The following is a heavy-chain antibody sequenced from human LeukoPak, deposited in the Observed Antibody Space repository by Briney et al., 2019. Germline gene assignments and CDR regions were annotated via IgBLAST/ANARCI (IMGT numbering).Heavy chain of an antibody. V-gene: IGHV3-48*04. Sequence: GGSLRLSCAASGFTFSNAWLNWVRQAPGKGLEWVSYISSSGSTIYYADSVKGRFTISRDNAKNSLYLQMNSLRAEDTAVYYCARAGDYNDYFNYWGQGTLVTVSS. CDR3: ARAGDYNDYFNY. CDR1: GFTFSNAW. D-gene: IGHD4-17*01. J-gene: IGHJ4*02. CDR2: ISSSGSTI.